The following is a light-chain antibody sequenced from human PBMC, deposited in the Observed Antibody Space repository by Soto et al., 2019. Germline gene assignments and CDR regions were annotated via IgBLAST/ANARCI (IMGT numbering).Light chain of an antibody. Sequence: EIVLTQSPATLSLSPGERATLSCRASQSVTSYLDWYQQKPGQAPRLLIYDASNRATGIPARFTGSGSGADFTLTISSLEPEDFATYYCQQSYSTFTFGPGTKVDIK. CDR1: QSVTSY. CDR2: DAS. J-gene: IGKJ3*01. CDR3: QQSYSTFT. V-gene: IGKV3-11*01.